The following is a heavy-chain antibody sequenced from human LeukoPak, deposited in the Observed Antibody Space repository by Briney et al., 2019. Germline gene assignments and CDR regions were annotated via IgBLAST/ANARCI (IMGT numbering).Heavy chain of an antibody. D-gene: IGHD2-2*01. Sequence: GGSLRLSCGASGFTVSSSHMNWVRQAPGKGLEWVSVIYSGGSTYYADPVKGRFTISRDNSKNTLYLQMNSLRAEDTAVYYCARDGEYCTSTGCYYPFWGQGTLVTVSS. CDR1: GFTVSSSH. J-gene: IGHJ4*02. V-gene: IGHV3-53*01. CDR3: ARDGEYCTSTGCYYPF. CDR2: IYSGGST.